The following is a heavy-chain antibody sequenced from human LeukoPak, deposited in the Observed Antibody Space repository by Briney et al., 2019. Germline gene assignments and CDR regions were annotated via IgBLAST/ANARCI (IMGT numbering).Heavy chain of an antibody. CDR2: INHSGST. CDR1: GFTFSDYW. CDR3: ARPLRNYDFWSGPNLGAFDI. V-gene: IGHV4-34*01. Sequence: GSLRLSCVVSGFTFSDYWMSWVRQPPGKGLEWIGEINHSGSTNYNPSLKSRVTISVDTSKDQFSLKLSSVTAADTAVYYCARPLRNYDFWSGPNLGAFDIWGQGTMVTVSS. J-gene: IGHJ3*02. D-gene: IGHD3-3*01.